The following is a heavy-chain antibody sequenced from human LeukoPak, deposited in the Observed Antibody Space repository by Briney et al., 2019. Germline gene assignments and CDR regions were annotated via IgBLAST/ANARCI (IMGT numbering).Heavy chain of an antibody. D-gene: IGHD6-13*01. CDR3: ARAHSIASYYYGVDV. Sequence: GGSLRLSCAASGFTFSSYWMHWVRQAPGQGLVWVSRINGDGTYIDYADSVKGRFTISRDNSKNTLYLQMNSLRAEDTAVYYCARAHSIASYYYGVDVWGQGTTVTVSS. CDR1: GFTFSSYW. CDR2: INGDGTYI. J-gene: IGHJ6*02. V-gene: IGHV3-74*01.